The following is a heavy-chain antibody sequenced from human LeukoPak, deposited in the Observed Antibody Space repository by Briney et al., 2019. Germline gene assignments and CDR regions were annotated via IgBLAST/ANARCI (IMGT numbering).Heavy chain of an antibody. CDR2: IYYSGST. J-gene: IGHJ6*02. CDR1: GGSISSYY. D-gene: IGHD3-3*01. CDR3: ARGTPRYDFWSGYWDYYYYGMDV. V-gene: IGHV4-59*01. Sequence: SETLSLTCTVSGGSISSYYWSWLRQPPGKGLEWIGYIYYSGSTNYNPSLKSRVTISVDTSKNQFSLKLSSVTAADTAVYYCARGTPRYDFWSGYWDYYYYGMDVWGQGTTVTVSS.